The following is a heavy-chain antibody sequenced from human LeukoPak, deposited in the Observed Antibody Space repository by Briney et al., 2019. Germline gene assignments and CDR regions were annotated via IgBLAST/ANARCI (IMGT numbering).Heavy chain of an antibody. D-gene: IGHD3-16*01. CDR1: SASISSTNHN. CDR3: ARHAWGLNAFDV. CDR2: IYFSGTS. Sequence: SETLSLTCTVSSASISSTNHNWGWLRQPPGKGPEWIGNIYFSGTSYHNPSLKSRVIISVDTSKSQFSLKLNSVTAADTAVYYCARHAWGLNAFDVWGRGTMVIVSS. J-gene: IGHJ3*01. V-gene: IGHV4-39*01.